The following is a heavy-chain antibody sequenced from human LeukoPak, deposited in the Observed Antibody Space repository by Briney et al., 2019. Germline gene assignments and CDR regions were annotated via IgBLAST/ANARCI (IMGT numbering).Heavy chain of an antibody. CDR3: AREYYGSGSFPFDY. CDR2: ISGSGGST. Sequence: GGSLRLSCAASGFSFRSHGMNWVRQAPGKGLEWVSAISGSGGSTYYADSVKGRFTISRDNSKNTLYLQMNSLRAEDTAVYYCAREYYGSGSFPFDYWGQGTLVTVSS. J-gene: IGHJ4*02. V-gene: IGHV3-23*01. D-gene: IGHD3-10*01. CDR1: GFSFRSHG.